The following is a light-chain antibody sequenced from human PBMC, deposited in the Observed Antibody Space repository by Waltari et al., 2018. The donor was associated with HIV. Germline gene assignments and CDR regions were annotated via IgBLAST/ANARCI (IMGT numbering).Light chain of an antibody. CDR2: GTS. Sequence: EIVLTQSPGTLSLSPGERATLSCRASQTVSSNYLAWYQQKPGQAPSLLIYGTSSRAIGIPDRFSGSGSGTDVTLTINRLEPEDFAVYYCQQYGSSPTFGPGTKVEIK. V-gene: IGKV3-20*01. J-gene: IGKJ3*01. CDR3: QQYGSSPT. CDR1: QTVSSNY.